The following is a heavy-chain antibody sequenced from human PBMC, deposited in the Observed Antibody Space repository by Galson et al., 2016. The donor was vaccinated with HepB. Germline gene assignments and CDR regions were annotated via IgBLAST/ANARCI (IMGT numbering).Heavy chain of an antibody. D-gene: IGHD6-19*01. Sequence: SLRLSCAASGFTFSSYAMSWVRQAPGKGLEWVSGSSGSGGTTYYADSVKGRFTISRDNPKKTLFLQMNSLRVEDMDTYYCAKDQDASGNFYFDYWGQGTLVTVSS. CDR1: GFTFSSYA. CDR2: SSGSGGTT. CDR3: AKDQDASGNFYFDY. J-gene: IGHJ4*02. V-gene: IGHV3-23*01.